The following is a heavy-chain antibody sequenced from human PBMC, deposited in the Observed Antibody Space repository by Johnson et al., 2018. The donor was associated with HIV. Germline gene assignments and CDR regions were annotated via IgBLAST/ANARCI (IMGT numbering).Heavy chain of an antibody. D-gene: IGHD1-26*01. V-gene: IGHV3-66*01. Sequence: EVQLVESGGGVVQPGGSLRLSCAASGFTVSSNYMSWVRQAPGTGLEWVSVIYSGGSTYYADSVKGRFTISRDNSKNTLYLQMNSLRAEDTAVYYCAKERSGSYSGADAFDIWGQGTMVTVSS. CDR2: IYSGGST. CDR1: GFTVSSNY. CDR3: AKERSGSYSGADAFDI. J-gene: IGHJ3*02.